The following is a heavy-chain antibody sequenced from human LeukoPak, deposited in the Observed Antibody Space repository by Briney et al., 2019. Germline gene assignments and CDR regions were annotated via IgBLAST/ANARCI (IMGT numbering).Heavy chain of an antibody. J-gene: IGHJ4*02. Sequence: GGSLRLSCAASGFTFNTYGMHWVRQAPGKGLEWVAFIRYDGSNKYHADSVKGRFTISRDNSKNTLYLQMNSLRAEDTAVYYCAKMGEGDYDTLTDYWGQGTLVTVSS. CDR1: GFTFNTYG. CDR2: IRYDGSNK. V-gene: IGHV3-30*02. D-gene: IGHD3-9*01. CDR3: AKMGEGDYDTLTDY.